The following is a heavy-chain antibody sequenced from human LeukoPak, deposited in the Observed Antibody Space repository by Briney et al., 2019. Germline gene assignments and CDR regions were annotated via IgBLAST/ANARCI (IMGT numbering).Heavy chain of an antibody. Sequence: SETLSLTCTVSGASIRSNYWSCVRQPPGKGLEWIGYIHYSGSTNYNPSLKSRVTISADTSKNQLSLKLSSVTAADTAVYYCARGYYDSSGYSTPFDHWGQGTLVTVSS. CDR2: IHYSGST. D-gene: IGHD3-22*01. J-gene: IGHJ4*02. CDR3: ARGYYDSSGYSTPFDH. V-gene: IGHV4-59*08. CDR1: GASIRSNY.